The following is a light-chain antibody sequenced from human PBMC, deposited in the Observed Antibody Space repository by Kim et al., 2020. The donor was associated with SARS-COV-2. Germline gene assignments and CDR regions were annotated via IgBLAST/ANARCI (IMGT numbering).Light chain of an antibody. CDR1: SGHSSYI. CDR2: LEGSGSY. V-gene: IGLV4-60*03. CDR3: ETWDSNTPV. Sequence: QLVLTQSSSASASLGSSVKLTCTLSSGHSSYIIAWHQQQPGKAPRYLMKLEGSGSYNKGSGVPDRFSGSSSGVDRYLTISNLQSEDEADYYCETWDSNTPVFGGGTQLTVL. J-gene: IGLJ3*02.